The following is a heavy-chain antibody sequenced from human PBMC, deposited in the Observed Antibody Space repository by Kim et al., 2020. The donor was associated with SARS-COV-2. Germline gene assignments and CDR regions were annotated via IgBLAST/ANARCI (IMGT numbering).Heavy chain of an antibody. J-gene: IGHJ2*01. CDR3: ARGKYYYDGSGNPRFWYSDL. D-gene: IGHD3-22*01. CDR2: VFDSGST. V-gene: IGHV4-59*01. Sequence: SETLSLTCTVSGGSISYYYWTWIRQPPGKGLEWIGYVFDSGSTNYNPSLKSRVTISLGTSKKQFSLQLTSVTAADTAVYYCARGKYYYDGSGNPRFWYSDLWGRGTLVTVSS. CDR1: GGSISYYY.